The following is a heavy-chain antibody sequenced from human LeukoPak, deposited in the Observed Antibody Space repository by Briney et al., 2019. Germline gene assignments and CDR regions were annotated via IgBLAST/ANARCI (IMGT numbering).Heavy chain of an antibody. CDR2: ISYDGSNK. V-gene: IGHV3-30*18. CDR1: GFTFRTYG. Sequence: GGSLRLSCIVSGFTFRTYGMHWVRQAPGKGLEWVAVISYDGSNKYYADSVKGRFTISRDNSKNTLYLQMNSLRAEDTAVYYCAQESGSYGDYWGQGTLVTVSS. CDR3: AQESGSYGDY. D-gene: IGHD1-26*01. J-gene: IGHJ4*02.